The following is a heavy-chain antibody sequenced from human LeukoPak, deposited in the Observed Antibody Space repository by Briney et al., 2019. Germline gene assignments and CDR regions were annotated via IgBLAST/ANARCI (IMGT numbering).Heavy chain of an antibody. CDR1: GFSFNSYW. Sequence: GGSLRLSCAAWGFSFNSYWMSWLRQAPGKGLEWVANIKQDGSESNYVGSVKGRFTISRDNAKNSRYLQMNSLRAEDTAVYYCAKDSYSKGDYWGQGTLVTVSS. J-gene: IGHJ4*02. CDR2: IKQDGSES. CDR3: AKDSYSKGDY. V-gene: IGHV3-7*05. D-gene: IGHD4-11*01.